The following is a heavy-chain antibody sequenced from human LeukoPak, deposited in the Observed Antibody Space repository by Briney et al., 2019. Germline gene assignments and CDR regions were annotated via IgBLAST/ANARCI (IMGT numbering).Heavy chain of an antibody. V-gene: IGHV1-18*01. CDR2: ISAYNGNT. Sequence: ASVEVSCKASGYTFTSYGISWVRQAPGQGLEWMGWISAYNGNTNYAQKLQGRVTMTTDTSTSTAYMELRSLRSDDTAVYYCARAPRSSWYYYYYMDVWGKGTTVTVSS. J-gene: IGHJ6*03. CDR3: ARAPRSSWYYYYYMDV. D-gene: IGHD6-13*01. CDR1: GYTFTSYG.